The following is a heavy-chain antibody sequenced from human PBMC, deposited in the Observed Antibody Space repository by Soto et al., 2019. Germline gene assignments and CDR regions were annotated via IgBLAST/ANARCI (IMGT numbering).Heavy chain of an antibody. D-gene: IGHD7-27*01. CDR1: GGTFSSRA. CDR3: ANSSVGTFLGYHGMDI. CDR2: IIPVFGRV. J-gene: IGHJ6*02. Sequence: QVQLVQSGPEVKKTGTSVKVSCKASGGTFSSRAISWVRQAPGQGLEWMGGIIPVFGRVNYAEKFQDRVTITADESTGTVYMELSSLRSEDTALYYCANSSVGTFLGYHGMDIWGQGTTVSVSS. V-gene: IGHV1-69*01.